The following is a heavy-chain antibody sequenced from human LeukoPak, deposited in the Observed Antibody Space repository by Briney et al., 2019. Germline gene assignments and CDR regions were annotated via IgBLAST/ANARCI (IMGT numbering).Heavy chain of an antibody. Sequence: RASETLSLTCAVYGGSFSGYYWSWIRQHPGKGLEWIGYIYYSGSTYYNPSLKSRLAISVDTSKNQFSLNLSSVTAADTAVYFCARASDYDPVLFDYWGQGTLVTVSS. V-gene: IGHV4-31*11. CDR2: IYYSGST. D-gene: IGHD5-12*01. CDR3: ARASDYDPVLFDY. CDR1: GGSFSGYY. J-gene: IGHJ4*02.